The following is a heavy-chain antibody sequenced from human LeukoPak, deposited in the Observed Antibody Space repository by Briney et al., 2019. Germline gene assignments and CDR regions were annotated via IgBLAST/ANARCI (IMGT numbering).Heavy chain of an antibody. V-gene: IGHV1-69*05. J-gene: IGHJ4*02. CDR2: IIPIFGTA. CDR1: GGTFSSYA. D-gene: IGHD3-22*01. CDR3: ARESYYYDSSGYRYYFDY. Sequence: VSCKASGGTFSSYAISWVRQAPGQGLEWMGGIIPIFGTANYAQKFQGRVTITTDESTSTAYMELSSLRSEDTAVYYCARESYYYDSSGYRYYFDYWGQGTLVTVSS.